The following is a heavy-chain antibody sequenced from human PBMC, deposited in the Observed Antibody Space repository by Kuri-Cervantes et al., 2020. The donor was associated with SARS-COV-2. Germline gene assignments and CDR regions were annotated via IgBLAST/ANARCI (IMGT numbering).Heavy chain of an antibody. J-gene: IGHJ5*01. D-gene: IGHD3-9*01. CDR1: GYNFNNYG. Sequence: GESLKISCAASGYNFNNYGVHWVRQAPGKGLEWVSLISYEGSIQSCADSVKGRFTVSKDNSKNTVYLQVNSLTTGDTAVYYCAKSRGPLHLSRYFSILDPWGQGTLVTVSS. CDR3: AKSRGPLHLSRYFSILDP. V-gene: IGHV3-30*18. CDR2: ISYEGSIQ.